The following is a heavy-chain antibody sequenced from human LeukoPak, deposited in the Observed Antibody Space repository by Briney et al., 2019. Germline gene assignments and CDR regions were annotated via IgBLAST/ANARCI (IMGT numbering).Heavy chain of an antibody. J-gene: IGHJ4*02. CDR3: ATAPCDNNNCPGAFDS. V-gene: IGHV4-34*01. D-gene: IGHD1-1*01. Sequence: SETLSLTCAVYGGSFSDNYWSWIRQPPGKGLEWIGEINYSGSTNYNPSLKSRVTISIDTSKNQFSLNLTSVTAADTAVYYCATAPCDNNNCPGAFDSWGQGALVTVSS. CDR2: INYSGST. CDR1: GGSFSDNY.